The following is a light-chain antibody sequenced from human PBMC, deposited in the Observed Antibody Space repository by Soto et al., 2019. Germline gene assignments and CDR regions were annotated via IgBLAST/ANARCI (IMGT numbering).Light chain of an antibody. Sequence: QSVLTQPPSVSGAPGQRVTIACTGSSSNIGAGYEAHWYQKLPGTAPKLLIYGNSNRPSGVPDRFSGSKSGTSASLAITGLRDEDEADYYCQSYDSSLSGWVFGGGTQLTVL. V-gene: IGLV1-40*01. CDR1: SSNIGAGYE. CDR2: GNS. J-gene: IGLJ3*02. CDR3: QSYDSSLSGWV.